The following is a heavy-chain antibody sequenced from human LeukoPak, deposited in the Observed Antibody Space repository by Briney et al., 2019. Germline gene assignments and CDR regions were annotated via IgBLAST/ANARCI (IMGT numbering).Heavy chain of an antibody. Sequence: RPSETLSLTCAVSGYSTSSGYYWGWIRQPPGKGLEWIGSIYHSGSTYYNPSLKSRVTISVDTSKNQFSLKLSSVTAADTAVYYCARDGVGSGWYRGVDYWGQGTLVTVSS. CDR3: ARDGVGSGWYRGVDY. CDR1: GYSTSSGYY. CDR2: IYHSGST. J-gene: IGHJ4*02. D-gene: IGHD6-19*01. V-gene: IGHV4-38-2*02.